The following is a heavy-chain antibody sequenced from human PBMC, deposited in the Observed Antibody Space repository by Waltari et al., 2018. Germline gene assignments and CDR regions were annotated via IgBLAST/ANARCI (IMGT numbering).Heavy chain of an antibody. CDR1: GGTFSSYA. J-gene: IGHJ4*02. CDR2: IIPILGTA. V-gene: IGHV1-69*13. Sequence: QVQLVQSGAEVKKPGSSVKVSCKASGGTFSSYAISWVRQATGQGLGGMGGIIPILGTANYAQKFQGRVTITADESTSTAYMEMSSVRYEDTAVYYCARGNFDYDILTGYYVVGFDYWGQGTLVTVSS. CDR3: ARGNFDYDILTGYYVVGFDY. D-gene: IGHD3-9*01.